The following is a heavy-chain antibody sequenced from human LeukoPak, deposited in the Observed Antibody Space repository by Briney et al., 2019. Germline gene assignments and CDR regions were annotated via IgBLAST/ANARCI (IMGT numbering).Heavy chain of an antibody. V-gene: IGHV3-23*01. CDR2: ISRSGGST. J-gene: IGHJ4*02. CDR3: AKRNGGGWYYFEY. Sequence: PGGSLRLSCAASGFTFSTNAMSWVRQAPGKGLEWVSTISRSGGSTYYADSVKGRFTISRDTSKNTLYLQMNSLRAEDTAIYYCAKRNGGGWYYFEYWGQGTLVTVSS. CDR1: GFTFSTNA. D-gene: IGHD6-19*01.